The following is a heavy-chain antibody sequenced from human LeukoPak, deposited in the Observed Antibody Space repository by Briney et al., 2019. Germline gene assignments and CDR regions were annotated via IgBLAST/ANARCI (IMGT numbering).Heavy chain of an antibody. CDR1: GGSFSGYY. CDR3: ARGDIVVVPAAKRPRGMDV. Sequence: SETLSLTCAVYGGSFSGYYRSWIRQPPGKGLEWIGEINHSGSTNYNPSLKSRVTISVDTSKNRFSLKLSSVTAADTAVYYCARGDIVVVPAAKRPRGMDVWGQGTTVTVSS. V-gene: IGHV4-34*01. D-gene: IGHD2-2*01. J-gene: IGHJ6*02. CDR2: INHSGST.